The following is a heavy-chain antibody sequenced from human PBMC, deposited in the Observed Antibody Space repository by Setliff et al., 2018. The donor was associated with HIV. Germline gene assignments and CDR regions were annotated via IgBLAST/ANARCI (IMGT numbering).Heavy chain of an antibody. Sequence: TLTLTCTFSGFSLSTSEVGVGWIRQPPGKALEWLALLYWNDDTRYSPSLKSRLTITKDNSKNQVVLTMTNMYPVDTATYYCAHSTFVAAAVGFDYWGQGTQVTVSS. CDR3: AHSTFVAAAVGFDY. V-gene: IGHV2-5*01. CDR2: LYWNDDT. J-gene: IGHJ4*02. D-gene: IGHD6-13*01. CDR1: GFSLSTSEVG.